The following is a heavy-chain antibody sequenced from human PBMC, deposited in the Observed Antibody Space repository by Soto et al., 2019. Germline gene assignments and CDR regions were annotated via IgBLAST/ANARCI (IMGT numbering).Heavy chain of an antibody. J-gene: IGHJ5*02. CDR2: IPYSGGP. CDR3: ASSKMGLISVLET. D-gene: IGHD2-8*01. V-gene: IGHV4-59*01. Sequence: SETLSLTCNVSGDSIRRYFWSWIRQPPGKGLEWIGYIPYSGGPTYNPSLKSRVTISIDTSKKQFSLRMTSVTAADTAVYYCASSKMGLISVLETWGQGTLVTVSS. CDR1: GDSIRRYF.